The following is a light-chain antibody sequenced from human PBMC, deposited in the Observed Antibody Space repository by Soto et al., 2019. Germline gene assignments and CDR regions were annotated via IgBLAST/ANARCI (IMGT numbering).Light chain of an antibody. J-gene: IGKJ5*01. CDR1: QSVSIY. Sequence: IVLGQSPATLSLSHGERATLSCRASQSVSIYLAWYQQKPGQAPRLLIYDASTRATGIPDRFSGSGSGTDFTLTISSLEPEDFALYYCQQRSNWPITFGQGTRLEIK. V-gene: IGKV3-11*01. CDR3: QQRSNWPIT. CDR2: DAS.